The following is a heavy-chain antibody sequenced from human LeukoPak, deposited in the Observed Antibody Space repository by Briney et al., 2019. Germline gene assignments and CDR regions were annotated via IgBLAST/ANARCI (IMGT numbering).Heavy chain of an antibody. CDR2: INEDGSEK. Sequence: AGSLTLSCVVSRYCISNFWMIGVRRAPPKGGQWVTNINEDGSEKNYVDSVKGRFTISRDNAKNSLSLQMNSLTAEDTAAYYCVRDHTRTTVTRFDSWGQGALVTVSS. CDR1: RYCISNFW. D-gene: IGHD4-17*01. V-gene: IGHV3-7*01. J-gene: IGHJ4*02. CDR3: VRDHTRTTVTRFDS.